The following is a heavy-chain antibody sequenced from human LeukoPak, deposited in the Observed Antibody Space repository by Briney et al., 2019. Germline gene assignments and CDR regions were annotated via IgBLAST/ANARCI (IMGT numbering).Heavy chain of an antibody. D-gene: IGHD3-10*01. CDR3: ARVRITVVRGVIGWFDP. Sequence: ASVKDSCKASGYTFTSYGISWVRQAPGQGVEWMGWIRAYNGNTNYAQKLQGRVTMSTDTSTSTAYMELRSLRSDATAVYYCARVRITVVRGVIGWFDPWGQGTLVTVSS. CDR2: IRAYNGNT. CDR1: GYTFTSYG. V-gene: IGHV1-18*04. J-gene: IGHJ5*02.